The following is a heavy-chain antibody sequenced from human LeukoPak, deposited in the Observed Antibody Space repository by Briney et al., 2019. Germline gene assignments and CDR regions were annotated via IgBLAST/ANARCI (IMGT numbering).Heavy chain of an antibody. J-gene: IGHJ5*02. CDR3: ARDSPYYYDSSGYYGVWSLEKPAFWFDP. Sequence: PSETLSLTCAVYGGSFSGYYWSWIRQPPGKGLEWIGEINHSGSTNYNPSLKSRVTISVDTSKNQFSLKLSSVTAADTAVYYCARDSPYYYDSSGYYGVWSLEKPAFWFDPWCQGTLVTVSS. D-gene: IGHD3-22*01. CDR2: INHSGST. CDR1: GGSFSGYY. V-gene: IGHV4-34*01.